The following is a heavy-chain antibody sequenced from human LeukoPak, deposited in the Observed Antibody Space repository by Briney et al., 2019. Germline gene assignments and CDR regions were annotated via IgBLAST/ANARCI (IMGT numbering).Heavy chain of an antibody. CDR1: GYTFTGYY. J-gene: IGHJ4*02. D-gene: IGHD3-22*01. V-gene: IGHV1-2*06. Sequence: ASVKVSCKASGYTFTGYYMHWVRQAPGQGLEWMGRINPNSGGTNYAQKFQGRVTMTRDTSISTAYMELSRLRSDDTAVYYCARDPYYYDSSGYYIWGQGTLVTVSS. CDR2: INPNSGGT. CDR3: ARDPYYYDSSGYYI.